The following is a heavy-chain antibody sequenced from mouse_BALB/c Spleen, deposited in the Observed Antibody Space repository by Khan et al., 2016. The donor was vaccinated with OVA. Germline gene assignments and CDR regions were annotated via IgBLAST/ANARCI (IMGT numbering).Heavy chain of an antibody. Sequence: EVELVESGGDLVKPGGSLKLSCAASGFTFSTSGMSWVRQTPDKRLEWVAALSSGGSYTYYPDSVKGRFIISRDNAKKPLYLQMSSLKSADTAMYYCTRLAYYYNSEGFAYWGQGTLVTVSA. CDR2: LSSGGSYT. J-gene: IGHJ3*01. CDR1: GFTFSTSG. CDR3: TRLAYYYNSEGFAY. V-gene: IGHV5-6*01. D-gene: IGHD1-1*01.